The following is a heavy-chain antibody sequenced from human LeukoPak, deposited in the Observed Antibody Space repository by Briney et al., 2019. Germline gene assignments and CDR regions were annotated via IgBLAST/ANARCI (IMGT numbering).Heavy chain of an antibody. J-gene: IGHJ6*02. CDR1: GFTFSSYA. CDR3: AKEPYDSSGYYYEYYCGMDV. V-gene: IGHV3-23*01. Sequence: QSGGSLRLSCAASGFTFSSYAMSWVRQAPGKGLEWVSAISGSGGSTYYADSVKGRFTISRDNSKNTLYLQMNSLRAEDTAVYYCAKEPYDSSGYYYEYYCGMDVWGQGTTVTVSS. D-gene: IGHD3-22*01. CDR2: ISGSGGST.